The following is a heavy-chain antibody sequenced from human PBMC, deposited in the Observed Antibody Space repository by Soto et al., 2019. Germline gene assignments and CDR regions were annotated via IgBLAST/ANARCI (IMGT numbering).Heavy chain of an antibody. CDR1: GGSISSYY. CDR3: ARGGAVRGLMAF. Sequence: SETLSLTCTVSGGSISSYYWSWIRQPPGKGLEWIGYIYYSGSTNYNPSLKSRVTISVDTSKNQFSLKLSSVTAADTAVYYCARGGAVRGLMAFRAQRTLVTGSA. V-gene: IGHV4-59*01. D-gene: IGHD3-10*01. CDR2: IYYSGST. J-gene: IGHJ4*02.